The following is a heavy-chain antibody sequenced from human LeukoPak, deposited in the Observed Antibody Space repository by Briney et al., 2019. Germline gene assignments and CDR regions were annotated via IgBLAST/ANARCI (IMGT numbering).Heavy chain of an antibody. D-gene: IGHD6-19*01. J-gene: IGHJ3*02. CDR3: ASGSSGWYSFDAFDI. V-gene: IGHV1-46*01. CDR1: GYTFTSYY. Sequence: ASVKVSCKASGYTFTSYYMHWVRQAPGQGLEWMGIINPSGGSTSYAQKFQGRVTMTRDTSTSTVYMELSSLRSEDTAVYYCASGSSGWYSFDAFDIWGQGTMVTISS. CDR2: INPSGGST.